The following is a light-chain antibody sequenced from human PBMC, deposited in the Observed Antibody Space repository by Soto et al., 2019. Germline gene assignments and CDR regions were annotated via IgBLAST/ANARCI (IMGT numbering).Light chain of an antibody. V-gene: IGLV2-23*02. CDR1: SSDVGSYNL. J-gene: IGLJ1*01. Sequence: QSALTQPASVSGSPGQSITISCTGTSSDVGSYNLVSWYQHHPGKAPKLMIYEVSKRPSGVSNRFSGSKSGNTASLTISGLQAEDEADYYCCSSAGSSTFPYVFGTGTKLTVL. CDR3: CSSAGSSTFPYV. CDR2: EVS.